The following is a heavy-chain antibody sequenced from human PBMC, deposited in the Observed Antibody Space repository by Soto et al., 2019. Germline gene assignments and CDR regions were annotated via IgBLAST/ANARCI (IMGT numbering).Heavy chain of an antibody. J-gene: IGHJ1*01. D-gene: IGHD1-1*01. V-gene: IGHV1-69*01. CDR2: IIPIFGIT. CDR1: GGTFSGYA. Sequence: QAQLMQSGAEVNEPGSSVKVSCKASGGTFSGYAISWVRQAPGQGLEWLGGIIPIFGITNYAQKFQHRLTIAADEASATVYMDLRSLTSEDSAIYYGARDPRSITGTTSSEDFQHWGQGTLVSVS. CDR3: ARDPRSITGTTSSEDFQH.